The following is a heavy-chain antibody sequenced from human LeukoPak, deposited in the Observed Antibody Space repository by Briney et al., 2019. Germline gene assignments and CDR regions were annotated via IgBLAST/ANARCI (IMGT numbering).Heavy chain of an antibody. D-gene: IGHD5-24*01. CDR2: IKQDGSEK. CDR3: ANGDGFDY. V-gene: IGHV3-7*01. CDR1: GFTFSNFW. J-gene: IGHJ4*02. Sequence: GVSLRLSCATSGFTFSNFWMSWVRQAPGKGLEWVANIKQDGSEKYYVDSVKGRFTISRDNAKNSLYLQMNSLRAEDTAVYYCANGDGFDYWGQGTLVTVSS.